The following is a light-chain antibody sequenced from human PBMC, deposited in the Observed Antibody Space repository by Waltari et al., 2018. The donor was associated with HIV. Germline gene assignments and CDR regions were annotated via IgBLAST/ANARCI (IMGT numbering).Light chain of an antibody. V-gene: IGLV2-14*03. J-gene: IGLJ3*02. CDR2: DVS. CDR1: RSDVGAYNY. CDR3: YSYTTSATRV. Sequence: QSALTQPASVSGSPGQSIAISCTGTRSDVGAYNYVPWYQQHPGKAPKLMIFDVSNRPSGVSDRFSGSKSGNTASLTISGLQAEDEADYYCYSYTTSATRVFGGGTKLTVL.